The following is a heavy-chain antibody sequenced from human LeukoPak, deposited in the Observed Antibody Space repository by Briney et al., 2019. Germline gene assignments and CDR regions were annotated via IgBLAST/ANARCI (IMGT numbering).Heavy chain of an antibody. Sequence: SETLSLICTVSGGSISSYYWSWIRQPPGKGLEWIGYIYYSGSTNYNPSLKSRVTISVDTSKNQFSLKLSSVTAADTAVYYCARGPGVKDYYYYMDVWGKGTTVTVSS. CDR2: IYYSGST. CDR3: ARGPGVKDYYYYMDV. D-gene: IGHD2-8*01. J-gene: IGHJ6*03. V-gene: IGHV4-59*01. CDR1: GGSISSYY.